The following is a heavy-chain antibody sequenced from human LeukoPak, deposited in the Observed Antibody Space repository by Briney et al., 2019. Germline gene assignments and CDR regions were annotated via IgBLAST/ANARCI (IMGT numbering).Heavy chain of an antibody. V-gene: IGHV3-21*01. CDR3: ARVAGRGAFDI. Sequence: MTGGSLRLSCAASGFTFRSYSMNWVRQAPGKGLEWVSTISSDSRYIYYADSVKGRFTISRDNAKNSLSLQMNSLRAEDTAVYYCARVAGRGAFDIWGQGTMVTVSS. CDR1: GFTFRSYS. J-gene: IGHJ3*02. D-gene: IGHD2-15*01. CDR2: ISSDSRYI.